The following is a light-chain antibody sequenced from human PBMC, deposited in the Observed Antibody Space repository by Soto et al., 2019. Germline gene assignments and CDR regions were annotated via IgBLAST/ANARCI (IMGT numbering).Light chain of an antibody. CDR3: QHYSNWPPWT. CDR2: GAS. J-gene: IGKJ1*01. CDR1: QSVYIN. V-gene: IGKV3-15*01. Sequence: EIVMTQSPATLSVSPGERATLSCRASQSVYINLDWYQQKPGQAPRLLIYGASTRATGIPARFSGSGSGTEFNLTISSLQSEDFAVYYCQHYSNWPPWTFGQGTKVEIK.